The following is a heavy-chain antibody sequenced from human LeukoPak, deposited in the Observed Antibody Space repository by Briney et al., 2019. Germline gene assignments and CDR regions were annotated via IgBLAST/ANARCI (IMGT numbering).Heavy chain of an antibody. CDR3: ARSYNWNANFDY. CDR2: IISYNANT. V-gene: IGHV1-18*01. J-gene: IGHJ4*02. CDR1: GYTFTSYG. Sequence: ASVTVSCKASGYTFTSYGISWVRQAPGQGLEWMGWIISYNANTNYAQKLQGRVTMTTDTSTSTAYMELRSLRSDDTAIYYCARSYNWNANFDYWGQGTLVTVSS. D-gene: IGHD1-20*01.